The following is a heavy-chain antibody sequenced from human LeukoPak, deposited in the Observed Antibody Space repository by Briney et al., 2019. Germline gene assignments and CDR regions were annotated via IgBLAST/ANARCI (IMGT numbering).Heavy chain of an antibody. CDR2: ISYDGSKK. V-gene: IGHV3-30*03. J-gene: IGHJ4*02. CDR3: ARGSLLRLGDY. D-gene: IGHD3-22*01. Sequence: GGSLRLSCAPSGFTFSRHGMHWVRQAPGKGLEWVAIISYDGSKKYYADSVKGRFTISRDNSKNTLYLQMNSLRAEDTAVYYCARGSLLRLGDYWGQGTLVTVSS. CDR1: GFTFSRHG.